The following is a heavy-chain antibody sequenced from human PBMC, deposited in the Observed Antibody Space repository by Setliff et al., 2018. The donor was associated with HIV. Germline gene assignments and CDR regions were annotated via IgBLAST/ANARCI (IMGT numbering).Heavy chain of an antibody. CDR1: GFTFDDYA. D-gene: IGHD5-18*01. V-gene: IGHV3-9*01. Sequence: SLKISCAASGFTFDDYAMHWVRQAPGKGLEWVSGISWNSGSIGYADSVKGRFTISRDNAKNSLYLQMNSLRSEDTALYYGAKSPNRYSPLDWFDPWGQGTQVTVSS. J-gene: IGHJ5*02. CDR3: AKSPNRYSPLDWFDP. CDR2: ISWNSGSI.